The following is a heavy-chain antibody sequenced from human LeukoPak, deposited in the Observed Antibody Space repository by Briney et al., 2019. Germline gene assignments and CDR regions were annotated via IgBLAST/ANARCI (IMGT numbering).Heavy chain of an antibody. V-gene: IGHV1-2*02. CDR3: ARDSSTSPYYYYMDV. J-gene: IGHJ6*03. CDR1: GYTFTGYY. CDR2: INPNSGGT. Sequence: ASVKVSCKASGYTFTGYYMHWVRQAPGQGLEWMGWINPNSGGTNYAQKFQGRVTMTRDTSISTAYMELSRLRSDDTAVYYCARDSSTSPYYYYMDVWGKGTTVTVSS. D-gene: IGHD2-2*01.